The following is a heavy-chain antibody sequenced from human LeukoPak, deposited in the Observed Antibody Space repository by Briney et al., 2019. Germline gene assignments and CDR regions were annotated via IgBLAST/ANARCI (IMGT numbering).Heavy chain of an antibody. D-gene: IGHD3-10*01. CDR1: GFTSSDYY. J-gene: IGHJ5*02. Sequence: PGGSLRLSCAASGFTSSDYYMGWVRQAPGKGLEWVGLTKNKAYSYSTEYAASVEGRFTISRDDSKNSLCLQMNSLKSEDTAVYYCARVHSPYGGPGWFDPWGQGTLVTVSS. V-gene: IGHV3-72*01. CDR2: TKNKAYSYST. CDR3: ARVHSPYGGPGWFDP.